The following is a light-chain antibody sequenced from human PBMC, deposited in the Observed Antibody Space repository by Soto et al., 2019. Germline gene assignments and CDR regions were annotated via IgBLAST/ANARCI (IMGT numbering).Light chain of an antibody. J-gene: IGKJ5*01. V-gene: IGKV3-15*01. CDR3: QQYKNWPL. CDR2: GAS. Sequence: EIVLTQSPAALSLSPGERATLSCRASQSVSSYLAWYQQKPGQAPRLLLYGASTRATGIPVRFSGSGFGTEFTLTISSLQSEDFAVYYCQQYKNWPLFGQGTRLENK. CDR1: QSVSSY.